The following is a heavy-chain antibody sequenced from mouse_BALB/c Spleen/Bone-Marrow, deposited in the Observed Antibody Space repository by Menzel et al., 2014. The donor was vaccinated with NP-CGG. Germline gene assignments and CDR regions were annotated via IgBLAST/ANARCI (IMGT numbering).Heavy chain of an antibody. CDR2: INPSNGGT. D-gene: IGHD1-1*01. J-gene: IGHJ3*01. V-gene: IGHV1S81*02. CDR3: TRSYYAKEGAWFAY. Sequence: VQLQESGAELVKPGASVKLSCKASGYTFTSYYMYWVKQRPGQGLEWIGGINPSNGGTSFNEKFKSKATLTVDKSSSTAYMQLSSLTSEDSAVYYCTRSYYAKEGAWFAYWGQGTLVTVSA. CDR1: GYTFTSYY.